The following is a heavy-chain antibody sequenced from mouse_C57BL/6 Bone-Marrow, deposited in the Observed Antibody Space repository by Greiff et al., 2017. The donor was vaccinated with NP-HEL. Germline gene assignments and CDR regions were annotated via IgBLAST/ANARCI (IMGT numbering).Heavy chain of an antibody. CDR2: ISYDGSN. Sequence: DVQLVESGPGLVKPSQSLSLTCSVTGYSITSGYYWNWIRQFPGNKLEWMGYISYDGSNNYNPSLKNRISITRDTSKNQFFLKLNSVTTEDTATYYCARDRTMVTDWFAYWGQGTLVTVSA. D-gene: IGHD2-2*01. J-gene: IGHJ3*01. CDR1: GYSITSGYY. CDR3: ARDRTMVTDWFAY. V-gene: IGHV3-6*01.